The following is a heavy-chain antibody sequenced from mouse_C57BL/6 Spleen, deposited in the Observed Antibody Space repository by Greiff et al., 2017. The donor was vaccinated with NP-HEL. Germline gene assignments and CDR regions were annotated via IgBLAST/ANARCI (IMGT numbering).Heavy chain of an antibody. J-gene: IGHJ2*01. CDR3: ARQRGLDY. CDR1: GFTFSSYG. CDR2: ISSGGSYT. V-gene: IGHV5-6*01. D-gene: IGHD2-4*01. Sequence: EVKVVESGGDLVKPGGSLKLSCAASGFTFSSYGMSWVRQTPDKRLEWVATISSGGSYTYYPDSVKGRFTISRDNAKNTLYLQMSSLKSEDTAMYYCARQRGLDYWGQGTTLTVSS.